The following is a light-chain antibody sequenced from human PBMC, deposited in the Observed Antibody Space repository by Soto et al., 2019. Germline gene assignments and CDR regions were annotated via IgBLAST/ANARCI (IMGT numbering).Light chain of an antibody. J-gene: IGKJ5*01. Sequence: DIQMTQSPSSLSAYVGDRVTITCQASQDIDKYLNWYQQKPGKAPKLLIDDASNLETGVPSRFSGSGSGTHFTFTIASLQPEDTAIYYRQQYYDPPITFGQGTRLEIK. CDR2: DAS. CDR3: QQYYDPPIT. CDR1: QDIDKY. V-gene: IGKV1-33*01.